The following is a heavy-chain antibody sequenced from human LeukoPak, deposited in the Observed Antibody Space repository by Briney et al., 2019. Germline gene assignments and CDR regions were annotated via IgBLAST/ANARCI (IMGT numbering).Heavy chain of an antibody. J-gene: IGHJ3*02. Sequence: GGSLRLPCAASGFTFSSYGMHWVRQAPGKGLEWVAVISYDGSNKYYADSVKGRFTISRDNSKNTLYLQMNSLRAEDTAVYYCAKGLGIAAAGSHAFDIWGQGTMVTVSS. D-gene: IGHD6-13*01. CDR1: GFTFSSYG. CDR2: ISYDGSNK. CDR3: AKGLGIAAAGSHAFDI. V-gene: IGHV3-30*18.